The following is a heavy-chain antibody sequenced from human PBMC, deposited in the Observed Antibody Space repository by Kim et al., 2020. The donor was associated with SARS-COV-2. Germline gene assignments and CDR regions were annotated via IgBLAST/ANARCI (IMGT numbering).Heavy chain of an antibody. D-gene: IGHD2-15*01. V-gene: IGHV3-48*03. CDR3: ARDRCSGGSCYWGYYYYYGMDV. CDR2: ISSSGSTI. J-gene: IGHJ6*01. CDR1: GFTFSSYE. Sequence: GGSLRLSCAASGFTFSSYEMNWVRQAPGKGLEWVSYISSSGSTIYYADSVKGRFTISRDNAKNSLYLQMNSLRAEDTAVYYCARDRCSGGSCYWGYYYYYGMDVWGPRDHGHRLL.